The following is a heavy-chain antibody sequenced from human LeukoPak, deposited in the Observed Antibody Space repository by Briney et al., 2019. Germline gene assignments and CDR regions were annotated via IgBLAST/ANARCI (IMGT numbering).Heavy chain of an antibody. D-gene: IGHD2-15*01. CDR3: ARHSSVVRGWFDP. CDR2: IYASGAT. Sequence: SETLSLTCTVSGGSISSYYWSCIRQPPGKGLEWVGYIYASGATNYNASLKRRGTISVDTSKTQFSLKLSSVPAADTAVYYCARHSSVVRGWFDPWGQGTLVTVSS. V-gene: IGHV4-4*09. CDR1: GGSISSYY. J-gene: IGHJ5*02.